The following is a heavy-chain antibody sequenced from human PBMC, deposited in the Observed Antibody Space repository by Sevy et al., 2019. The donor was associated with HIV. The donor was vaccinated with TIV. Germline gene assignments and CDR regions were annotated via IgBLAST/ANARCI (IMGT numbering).Heavy chain of an antibody. CDR1: GFTFSNYA. CDR3: ARGGYYYDNAAYYALDS. D-gene: IGHD3-22*01. V-gene: IGHV3-33*01. CDR2: IWSDGAYQ. J-gene: IGHJ4*02. Sequence: GGSLRLSCAATGFTFSNYAMHWVRQAPGKGMEWVAIIWSDGAYQYHGDSVKGRFNISRDNSKNTLYLKMNNVRVEDTAVYYCARGGYYYDNAAYYALDSWGQGTLVTVSS.